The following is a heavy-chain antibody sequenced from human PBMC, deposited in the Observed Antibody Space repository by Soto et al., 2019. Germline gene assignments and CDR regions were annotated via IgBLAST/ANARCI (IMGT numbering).Heavy chain of an antibody. CDR1: GYTSTSYY. V-gene: IGHV1-46*01. D-gene: IGHD4-4*01. Sequence: ASVKVSCKASGYTSTSYYMHWVRQAPGQGLEWMGIINPSGGSTSYAQKFQGRVTMTRDTSTSTVYMELSSLRSEDTAVYYCARDAATVTTGLGYYYGMDVWGQGTTVTVSS. CDR2: INPSGGST. J-gene: IGHJ6*02. CDR3: ARDAATVTTGLGYYYGMDV.